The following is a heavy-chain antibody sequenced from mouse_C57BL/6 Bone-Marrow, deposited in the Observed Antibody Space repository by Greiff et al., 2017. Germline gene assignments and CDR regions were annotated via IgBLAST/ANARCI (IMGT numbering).Heavy chain of an antibody. D-gene: IGHD2-4*01. V-gene: IGHV2-2*01. CDR3: ARNYDYDTGYYAMDY. CDR2: LWSGGST. Sequence: VKLMESGPGLVQPSQSLSITCTVSGFSLTSYGVHWVRQSPGKGLEWLGVLWSGGSTDYNAAFISRLSISKDNSKSQVFFKMNSLQADDTAIYYCARNYDYDTGYYAMDYWGQGTSVTVSS. CDR1: GFSLTSYG. J-gene: IGHJ4*01.